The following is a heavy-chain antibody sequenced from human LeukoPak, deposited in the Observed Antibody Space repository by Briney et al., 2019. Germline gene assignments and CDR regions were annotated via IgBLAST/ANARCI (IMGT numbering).Heavy chain of an antibody. CDR3: ARGLSAVVY. D-gene: IGHD3-16*02. CDR1: GGSISSSYYY. V-gene: IGHV4-39*01. J-gene: IGHJ4*02. Sequence: PSETLSLTCTVSGGSISSSYYYWGWIRQPPGKGLEWIGSIYSSGSTYYNPSLKSRVTISVDTSKNQFSLKLSSVTAADTAVYYCARGLSAVVYWGQGTLVTVSS. CDR2: IYSSGST.